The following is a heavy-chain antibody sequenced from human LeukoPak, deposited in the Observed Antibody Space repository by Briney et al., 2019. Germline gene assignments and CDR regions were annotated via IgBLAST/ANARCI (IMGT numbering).Heavy chain of an antibody. CDR2: IYYSGST. J-gene: IGHJ6*02. CDR1: GGSISSGGYY. Sequence: SETLSLTCTVSGGSISSGGYYWSWIRQHPGKGLEWIGYIYYSGSTYYNPSLKSRVTISVDTSKNQFSLKLSSVTAADTAAYYCARLGGPHYYYYGMDVWGQGTTVTVSS. V-gene: IGHV4-31*03. CDR3: ARLGGPHYYYYGMDV.